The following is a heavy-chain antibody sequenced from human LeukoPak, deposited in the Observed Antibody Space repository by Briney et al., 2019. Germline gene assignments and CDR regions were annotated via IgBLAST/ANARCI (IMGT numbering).Heavy chain of an antibody. V-gene: IGHV4-38-2*02. Sequence: SETLSLTCTVSGYSISSGYYWGWIRQPPGKGLEWIGSIYHSGSTYYNPSLKSRVTISVDTPKNQFSLKLSSVTAADTAVYYCASGLLEVAAAGTGTFDYWGQGTLVTVSS. CDR3: ASGLLEVAAAGTGTFDY. J-gene: IGHJ4*02. CDR1: GYSISSGYY. CDR2: IYHSGST. D-gene: IGHD6-13*01.